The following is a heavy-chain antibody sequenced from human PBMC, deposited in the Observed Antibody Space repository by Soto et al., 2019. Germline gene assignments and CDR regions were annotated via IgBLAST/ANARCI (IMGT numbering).Heavy chain of an antibody. Sequence: GGSLRLSCAASGFTFSSYSMNWVRQAPGKGLEWVSSSSSSSSYIYYADSVKGRFTISRDNVKNSLYLQMNSLRAEDPALYYCAKDIRANYDFYNWGQGTLVTVSS. CDR3: AKDIRANYDFYN. J-gene: IGHJ4*02. CDR1: GFTFSSYS. D-gene: IGHD1-7*01. V-gene: IGHV3-21*01. CDR2: SSSSSSYI.